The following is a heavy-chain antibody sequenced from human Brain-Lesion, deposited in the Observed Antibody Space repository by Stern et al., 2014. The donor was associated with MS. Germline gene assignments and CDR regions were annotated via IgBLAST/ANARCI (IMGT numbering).Heavy chain of an antibody. J-gene: IGHJ4*02. V-gene: IGHV4-39*01. Sequence: QLQLQESGPGLVKPSETLSLTCTVSGGSISSSSYYWGWIRQPPGKGLEWIGSIYYRGSTYYNPSPKSRVPIPMDASKNQFSLRLSSVTAADTAVYFCAKLWLGELPESPFDYWGQGTLVTVSS. CDR1: GGSISSSSYY. CDR2: IYYRGST. D-gene: IGHD3-10*01. CDR3: AKLWLGELPESPFDY.